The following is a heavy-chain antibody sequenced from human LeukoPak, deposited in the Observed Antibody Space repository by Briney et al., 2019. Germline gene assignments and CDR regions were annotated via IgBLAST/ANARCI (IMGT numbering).Heavy chain of an antibody. CDR1: GFTFSIYA. Sequence: GGSLRLSCAASGFTFSIYAMTWVRQAPGKGLEWVSAISGSGGSTYYADSVKGRFTISRDNSKNTLYLQMNSLRAEDTAVYYCAKALGVRGVFDYWGQGTLVTVSS. CDR2: ISGSGGST. J-gene: IGHJ4*02. CDR3: AKALGVRGVFDY. D-gene: IGHD3-10*01. V-gene: IGHV3-23*01.